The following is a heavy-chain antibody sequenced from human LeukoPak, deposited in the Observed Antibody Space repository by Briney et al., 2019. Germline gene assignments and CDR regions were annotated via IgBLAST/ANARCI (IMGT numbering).Heavy chain of an antibody. CDR3: AKDTTAWWYHRAYMNV. CDR1: GFSLSTYA. Sequence: GSLRLSCAASGFSLSTYALSWVRQAPGGGLEWVAAISGSGDKTYHADSVKGRFTISKDNSENRLSLQMVSLRAEDTAVYFCAKDTTAWWYHRAYMNVWGKGTTVTVSS. V-gene: IGHV3-23*01. CDR2: ISGSGDKT. D-gene: IGHD2-15*01. J-gene: IGHJ6*03.